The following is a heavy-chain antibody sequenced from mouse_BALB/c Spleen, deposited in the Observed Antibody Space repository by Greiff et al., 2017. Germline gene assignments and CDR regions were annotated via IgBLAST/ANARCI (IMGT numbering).Heavy chain of an antibody. CDR1: GFSLTSYG. V-gene: IGHV2-2*02. Sequence: VKLMESGPGLVQPSQSLSITCTVSGFSLTSYGVHWVRQSPGKGLEWLGVIWSGGSTDYNAAFISRLSISKDNSKSQVFFKMNSLQANDTAIYYCARADYDLAWFAYWGQGTLVTVSA. CDR3: ARADYDLAWFAY. CDR2: IWSGGST. J-gene: IGHJ3*01. D-gene: IGHD2-4*01.